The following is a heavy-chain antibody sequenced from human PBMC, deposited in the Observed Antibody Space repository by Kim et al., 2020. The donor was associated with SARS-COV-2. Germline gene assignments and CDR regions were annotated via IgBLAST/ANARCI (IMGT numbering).Heavy chain of an antibody. CDR1: GYSFTSYW. Sequence: GESLKISCKGSGYSFTSYWIGWVRHMPGKGLEWMGIIYPADSDTRYSPSFQGQVTVSADKSITTAYLQWSSLKASDTAMYYCARAPGRFTRQNFWYFDLWGRGTLVTVSS. CDR2: IYPADSDT. CDR3: ARAPGRFTRQNFWYFDL. D-gene: IGHD3-3*01. V-gene: IGHV5-51*01. J-gene: IGHJ2*01.